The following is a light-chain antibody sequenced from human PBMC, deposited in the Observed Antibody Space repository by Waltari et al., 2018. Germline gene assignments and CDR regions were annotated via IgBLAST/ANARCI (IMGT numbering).Light chain of an antibody. CDR2: KDK. J-gene: IGLJ2*01. Sequence: SYDLTQPPSVSVSPGQTARTPCSGAALPKQDGYWYQQKSGQAPVLMIFKDKERPSGIPERFSGSSSGTTVTLTISGVQAEDEADYYCQSVDSSATYVIFGGGTKLTVL. CDR3: QSVDSSATYVI. CDR1: ALPKQD. V-gene: IGLV3-25*03.